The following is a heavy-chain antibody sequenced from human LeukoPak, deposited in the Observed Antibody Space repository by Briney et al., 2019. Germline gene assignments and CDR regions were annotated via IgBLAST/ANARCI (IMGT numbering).Heavy chain of an antibody. V-gene: IGHV3-64*01. CDR3: ARALEPQIYFDS. CDR1: GFTFSSNG. J-gene: IGHJ4*02. D-gene: IGHD1-1*01. CDR2: ISSNGGST. Sequence: GGSLRLSCVASGFTFSSNGMHCVRQAPGKGLEYVSAISSNGGSTYYANSVKGRFTISRDNSKNTLYLQMGRLRAEDMGTYYCARALEPQIYFDSWGQGTLVTVSS.